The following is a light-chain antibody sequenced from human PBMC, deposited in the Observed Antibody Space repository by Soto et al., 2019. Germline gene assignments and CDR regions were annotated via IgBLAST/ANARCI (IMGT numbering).Light chain of an antibody. J-gene: IGKJ1*01. CDR2: GAS. V-gene: IGKV3-20*01. CDR3: QQYGSSPQT. Sequence: EIVLTQSPGTLSLSPGESATLSCRASQSVSNSYLAWYQQRPGQAPRLLIYGASSRATGIPDRFSGSGSGTDFTLTISRLEPEDFAVYYCQQYGSSPQTFGQGTKVEIK. CDR1: QSVSNSY.